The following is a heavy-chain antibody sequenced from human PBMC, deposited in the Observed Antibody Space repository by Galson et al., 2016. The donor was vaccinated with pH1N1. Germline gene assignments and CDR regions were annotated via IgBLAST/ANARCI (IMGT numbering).Heavy chain of an antibody. V-gene: IGHV1-69*13. CDR3: ASPSRPPREIHLWSPNDAFDI. J-gene: IGHJ3*02. Sequence: SVKVSCKASGGTFSSYAINWVRQAPGQGLEWMGGIIPIFGTANYAQKFQGRVTITADESTSTAYMELSSLRSEDTAVYYCASPSRPPREIHLWSPNDAFDIWGQGTMVTASS. D-gene: IGHD5-18*01. CDR2: IIPIFGTA. CDR1: GGTFSSYA.